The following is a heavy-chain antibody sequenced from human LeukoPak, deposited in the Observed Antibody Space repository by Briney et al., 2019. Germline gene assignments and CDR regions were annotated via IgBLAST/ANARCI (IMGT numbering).Heavy chain of an antibody. CDR3: AKEAGSGWSYFDY. V-gene: IGHV3-23*01. Sequence: SGGSLRLSCAAFGFTFSTYAMSWVRQAPGKGLEWVSGISSGGGSTFYADSVKGRFTISRDNSKNTVYLQMISLRAEDTAVYHCAKEAGSGWSYFDYWGQGTLVTVSS. CDR1: GFTFSTYA. D-gene: IGHD6-19*01. J-gene: IGHJ4*02. CDR2: ISSGGGST.